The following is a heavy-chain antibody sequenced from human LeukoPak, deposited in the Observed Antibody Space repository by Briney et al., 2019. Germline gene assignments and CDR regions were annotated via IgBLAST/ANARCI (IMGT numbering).Heavy chain of an antibody. D-gene: IGHD4-23*01. CDR3: ARGGDLRWFYNWFDP. Sequence: ASVKVSCKASGYTFTGYYMHWVRQAPGQGLEWMGWINPNSGGTNYAQKFQGRVTMTRDTSISTAYMELSRLRSDDTAVYYCARGGDLRWFYNWFDPWGQGTLVTVSS. J-gene: IGHJ5*02. V-gene: IGHV1-2*02. CDR1: GYTFTGYY. CDR2: INPNSGGT.